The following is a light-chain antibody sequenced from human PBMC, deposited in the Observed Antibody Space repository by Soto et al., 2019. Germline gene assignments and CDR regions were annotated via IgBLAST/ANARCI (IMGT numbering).Light chain of an antibody. CDR1: QSISSSF. V-gene: IGKV3-20*01. Sequence: EIVLTQSPGILSLSPGERASLSCGSSQSISSSFLAWYQQKPGQAPRLLIYDASSRATGIPERFSGSGSGTDFTLTISRLEPEDFAVYYCQQYGSSPLTYTFGQGTRLETK. CDR2: DAS. J-gene: IGKJ5*01. CDR3: QQYGSSPLTYT.